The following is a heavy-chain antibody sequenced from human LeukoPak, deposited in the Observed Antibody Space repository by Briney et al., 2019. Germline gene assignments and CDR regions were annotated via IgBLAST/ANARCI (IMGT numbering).Heavy chain of an antibody. D-gene: IGHD6-19*01. Sequence: GGSLRLSCTASGFTFSSYWMSWVRQAPGKGLEWVANIQQDGSEQYYVDSVKGRFTISRDHAKNSLYLQMNSLRAEDTAVYHCARVEAVAGTWGGLDPWGQGTLVTVSS. CDR1: GFTFSSYW. CDR3: ARVEAVAGTWGGLDP. V-gene: IGHV3-7*02. J-gene: IGHJ5*02. CDR2: IQQDGSEQ.